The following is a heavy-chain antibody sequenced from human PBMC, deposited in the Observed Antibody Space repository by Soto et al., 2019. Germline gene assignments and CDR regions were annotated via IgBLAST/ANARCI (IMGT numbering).Heavy chain of an antibody. CDR1: GGSISSYY. CDR3: AREPIAAAGSDAFDI. Sequence: SETLSLTCAVSGGSISSYYWNWIRQHPGKGLEWIGYIYYSGSTFYNPSLKSRVTISVDTSKNQFSLKLSSVTAADTAVYYCAREPIAAAGSDAFDIWGQGTLVTVSS. CDR2: IYYSGST. V-gene: IGHV4-31*11. J-gene: IGHJ3*02. D-gene: IGHD6-13*01.